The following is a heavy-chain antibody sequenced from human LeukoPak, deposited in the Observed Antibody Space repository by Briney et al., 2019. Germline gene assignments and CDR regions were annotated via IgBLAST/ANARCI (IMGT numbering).Heavy chain of an antibody. CDR1: GNYW. D-gene: IGHD2-2*01. CDR3: VSFYETY. J-gene: IGHJ4*02. CDR2: INSDGSWT. V-gene: IGHV3-74*01. Sequence: GGSLRLSCAASGNYWMHWVRQAPGKGLVWVSHINSDGSWTSYADSVKGRFTISKDDAKNTVYLQMNNLRAEDTAVYYCVSFYETYWGRGTLVTVSS.